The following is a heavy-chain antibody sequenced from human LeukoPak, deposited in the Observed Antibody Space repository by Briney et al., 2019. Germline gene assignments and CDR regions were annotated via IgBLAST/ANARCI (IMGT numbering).Heavy chain of an antibody. V-gene: IGHV3-30-3*01. Sequence: GGPLRLSCAASGFPFSSYAMHWVRQAPGKGLEWVADISYDGSNKYYADSVKGRFTIYRDNSKNTLYLQMNNLRAEDTAVYYCARSFGGEQQLGYYYYYGMDVWGQGTTVTVSS. D-gene: IGHD6-13*01. J-gene: IGHJ6*02. CDR3: ARSFGGEQQLGYYYYYGMDV. CDR1: GFPFSSYA. CDR2: ISYDGSNK.